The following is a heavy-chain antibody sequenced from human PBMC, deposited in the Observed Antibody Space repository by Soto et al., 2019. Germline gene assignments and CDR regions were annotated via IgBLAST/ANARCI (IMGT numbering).Heavy chain of an antibody. CDR1: GFTFDSYA. J-gene: IGHJ4*02. CDR2: ITGSGGST. Sequence: GGSLRLSCAASGFTFDSYAMSWVRQAPGKGLEWVSAITGSGGSTFHADSVKGRFTISRDNSKNTLYLQMNSLRAEDSAVYYCAKGSAQGSPYYFDYWGQGTLVTVS. CDR3: AKGSAQGSPYYFDY. V-gene: IGHV3-23*01.